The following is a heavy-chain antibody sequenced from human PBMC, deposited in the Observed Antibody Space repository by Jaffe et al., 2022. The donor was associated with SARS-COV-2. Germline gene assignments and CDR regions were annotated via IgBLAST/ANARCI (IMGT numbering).Heavy chain of an antibody. CDR1: GYTFTGYY. J-gene: IGHJ2*01. V-gene: IGHV1-2*06. Sequence: QVQLVQSGAEVKKPGASVKVSCKASGYTFTGYYMHWVRQAPGQGLEWMGRINPNSGGTNYAQKFQGRVTMTRDTSISTAYMELSRLRSDDTAVYYCARDREMVVAATAWWYFDLWGRGTLVTVSS. D-gene: IGHD2-15*01. CDR2: INPNSGGT. CDR3: ARDREMVVAATAWWYFDL.